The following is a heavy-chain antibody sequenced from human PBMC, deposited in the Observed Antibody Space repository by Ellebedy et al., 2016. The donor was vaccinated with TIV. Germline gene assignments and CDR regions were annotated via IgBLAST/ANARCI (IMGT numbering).Heavy chain of an antibody. CDR3: DKVGRGYYESSGDP. D-gene: IGHD3-22*01. CDR2: ISAGVGAT. CDR1: GFTFSIYV. Sequence: PGGSLRLSCAASGFTFSIYVMSWVRQAPGKGLEWVSTISAGVGATYYADSVTGRFNISRDNSDNTLYLLMNSRRAEDTAVYYCDKVGRGYYESSGDPWGQGSLVTVSS. J-gene: IGHJ5*02. V-gene: IGHV3-23*01.